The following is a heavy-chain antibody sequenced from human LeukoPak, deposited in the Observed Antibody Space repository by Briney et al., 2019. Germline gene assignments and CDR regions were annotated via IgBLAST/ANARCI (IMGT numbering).Heavy chain of an antibody. J-gene: IGHJ4*02. Sequence: GASVKVSCKASGYTFASYDISWVRQAPGQGLEWMGWISAYNGYTNYAQNLQGRVAMTTDTSTSTAYMELRSLRSDDTAVYYCARGGQWEPPDCWGQGTLDTVSS. D-gene: IGHD1-26*01. CDR2: ISAYNGYT. V-gene: IGHV1-18*01. CDR3: ARGGQWEPPDC. CDR1: GYTFASYD.